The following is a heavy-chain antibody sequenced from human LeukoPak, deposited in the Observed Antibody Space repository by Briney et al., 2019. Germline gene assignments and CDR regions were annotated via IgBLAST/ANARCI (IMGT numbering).Heavy chain of an antibody. V-gene: IGHV3-7*01. Sequence: TGGSLRLSCAASGSTFSNYWLTWVRQAPGQGLEWVANIKQDGSEKHYVDSVKGRFTISRDNAKNSLYLQMNSLRAEDTAVYYCARDRQIAYWGQGTLVTVSS. J-gene: IGHJ4*02. CDR3: ARDRQIAY. CDR2: IKQDGSEK. CDR1: GSTFSNYW.